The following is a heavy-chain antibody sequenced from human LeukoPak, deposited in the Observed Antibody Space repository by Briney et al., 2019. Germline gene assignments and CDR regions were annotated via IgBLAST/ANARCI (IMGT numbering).Heavy chain of an antibody. D-gene: IGHD2-2*01. Sequence: GGSLRLSRAASGFTVSNNYMSWVRQAPGKGLEWVSVIYSGSTTYYADSVKGRFTISRDNSKNTLYLQMNNLRAEDTAVYYCARGPRYCSSTSCYDYWGQGTLVTVSS. CDR2: IYSGSTT. V-gene: IGHV3-66*01. CDR3: ARGPRYCSSTSCYDY. J-gene: IGHJ4*02. CDR1: GFTVSNNY.